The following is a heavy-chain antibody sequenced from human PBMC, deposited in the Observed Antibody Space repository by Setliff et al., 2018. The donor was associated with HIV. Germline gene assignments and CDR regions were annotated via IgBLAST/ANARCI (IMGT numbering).Heavy chain of an antibody. V-gene: IGHV3-48*04. CDR1: GFTFNTYT. Sequence: GGSLRLSCAASGFTFNTYTMNWVRQAPGKGLEWLSYISSSSGTILYVDSVQGRFTISSDNAKNSLYLQMNSLRAEDTAVYYCARSHYDSRGYYYRGDAFDIWGLGTMVTVSS. J-gene: IGHJ3*02. CDR3: ARSHYDSRGYYYRGDAFDI. D-gene: IGHD3-22*01. CDR2: ISSSSGTI.